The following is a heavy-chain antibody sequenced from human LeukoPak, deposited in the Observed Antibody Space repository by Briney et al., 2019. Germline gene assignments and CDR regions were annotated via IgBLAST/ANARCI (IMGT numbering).Heavy chain of an antibody. Sequence: PSETLSLTCTVSGGSISSSSYYWGWIRQPPGKGLEWIGSIYYSGSTYYNPSLKSRLTISVDTSKNQFSLKLSSVTAADTAVYFCARGTYGYYMDVWGKGTTVTVSS. CDR2: IYYSGST. V-gene: IGHV4-39*01. D-gene: IGHD4-17*01. J-gene: IGHJ6*03. CDR1: GGSISSSSYY. CDR3: ARGTYGYYMDV.